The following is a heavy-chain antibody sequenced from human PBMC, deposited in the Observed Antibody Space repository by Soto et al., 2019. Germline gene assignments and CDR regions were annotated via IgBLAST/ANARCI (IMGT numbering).Heavy chain of an antibody. D-gene: IGHD3-3*02. CDR1: GFTLGDDA. CDR3: TRVEAFDYYYYMDV. Sequence: EVQLVESGGGLVQPGRSLRLSCTASGFTLGDDAMSWFCQAPGQGLEWVGLVRGQAHGGTTEYAASVKGRFTISRHDFKSIAYLQMNSLKTEHTAVYYCTRVEAFDYYYYMDVWGKGTTVTVSS. CDR2: VRGQAHGGTT. J-gene: IGHJ6*03. V-gene: IGHV3-49*03.